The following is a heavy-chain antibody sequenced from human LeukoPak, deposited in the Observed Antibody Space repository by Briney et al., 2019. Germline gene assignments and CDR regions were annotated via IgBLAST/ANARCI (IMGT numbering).Heavy chain of an antibody. CDR3: ATLNYYDSSGYYEGSPRDY. Sequence: ASVKVSCKVSGYTLIELSMHWVRQAPGKGLEWMGGFDPEDGKTIYAQKFQGRVTMTEDTSTDTAYMELSSLRSEDTAVYYCATLNYYDSSGYYEGSPRDYWGQGTLVTVSS. CDR1: GYTLIELS. D-gene: IGHD3-22*01. CDR2: FDPEDGKT. V-gene: IGHV1-24*01. J-gene: IGHJ4*02.